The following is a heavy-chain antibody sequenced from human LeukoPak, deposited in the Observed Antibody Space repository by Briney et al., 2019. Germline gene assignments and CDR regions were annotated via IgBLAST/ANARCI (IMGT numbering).Heavy chain of an antibody. CDR1: GYTFTGYY. D-gene: IGHD6-6*01. CDR3: ARGKLGIAARPFDY. J-gene: IGHJ4*02. V-gene: IGHV1-2*02. Sequence: ASVKVSCKASGYTFTGYYMHWVRQAPGQGLEWMGWINPNSGGTNYAQKFQDRVTMTRDTSISTAYMELSRLRSDDTAVYYCARGKLGIAARPFDYWGQGTLVTVSS. CDR2: INPNSGGT.